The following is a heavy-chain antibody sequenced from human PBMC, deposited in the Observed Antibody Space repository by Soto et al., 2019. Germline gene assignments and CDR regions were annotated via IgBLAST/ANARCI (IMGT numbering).Heavy chain of an antibody. V-gene: IGHV1-69*01. CDR3: ARGVSTGTSRGPYNWFDP. D-gene: IGHD1-7*01. J-gene: IGHJ5*02. CDR1: GGTFSSYA. CDR2: IIPIFGTA. Sequence: QVQLAQSGAEVKKPGSSVKVSCKASGGTFSSYAISWVRQAPGQGLEWMGGIIPIFGTANYAQKFQGRVTITADESTSTAYMELSSLRSEDTAVYYCARGVSTGTSRGPYNWFDPWGQGTLVTVSS.